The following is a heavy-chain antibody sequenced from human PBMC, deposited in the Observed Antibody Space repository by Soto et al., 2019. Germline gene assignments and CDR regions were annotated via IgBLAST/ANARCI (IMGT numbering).Heavy chain of an antibody. Sequence: QITLKESGPTLVKPTQTLTLTCTFSGFSLSTSGVGVGWIRQPPGKALEWLALIYWNDDKRYSPSLKSRPTITKHTSKHQAVLTMTNIAHADTATYYCGHSYYDFWSRQFDIWGQVKMVTVSS. CDR1: GFSLSTSGVG. CDR3: GHSYYDFWSRQFDI. V-gene: IGHV2-5*01. CDR2: IYWNDDK. J-gene: IGHJ3*02. D-gene: IGHD3-3*01.